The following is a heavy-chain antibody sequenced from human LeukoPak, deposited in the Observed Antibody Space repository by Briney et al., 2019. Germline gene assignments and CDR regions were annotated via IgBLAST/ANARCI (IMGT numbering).Heavy chain of an antibody. CDR2: IYSGGST. D-gene: IGHD6-19*01. J-gene: IGHJ4*02. V-gene: IGHV3-66*01. CDR3: ARDRGRYSSGYFFDY. CDR1: GGSFSGYY. Sequence: TSETLSLTCAVYGGSFSGYYWSWVRQAPGKGLEWVSVIYSGGSTYYADSVKGRFTISRDNSKNTLYLQMNSLRAEDTAVYYCARDRGRYSSGYFFDYWGQGTLVTVSS.